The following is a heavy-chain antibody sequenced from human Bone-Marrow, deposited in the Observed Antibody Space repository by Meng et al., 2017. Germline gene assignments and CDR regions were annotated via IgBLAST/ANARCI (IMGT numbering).Heavy chain of an antibody. CDR1: GFTFDDYA. CDR3: AREGLKYYYDSSGYSHTKYYFDY. V-gene: IGHV3-30*04. Sequence: GESLKISCAASGFTFDDYAMHWVRQAPGKGLEWVAVISYDGSNKYYADSVKGRFTISRDNSKNTLYLQMNSLRAEDTAVYYCAREGLKYYYDSSGYSHTKYYFDYWGQGTLVTVSS. J-gene: IGHJ4*02. CDR2: ISYDGSNK. D-gene: IGHD3-22*01.